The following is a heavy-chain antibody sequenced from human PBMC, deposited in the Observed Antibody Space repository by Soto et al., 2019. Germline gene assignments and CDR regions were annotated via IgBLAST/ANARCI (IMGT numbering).Heavy chain of an antibody. CDR1: GFIFRSYS. D-gene: IGHD1-7*01. Sequence: EVQLVESGGGLVKPRGSLRLSCAASGFIFRSYSMNWVRQAPGKGLEWVSSISSSSSYIYYADSVKGRFTISRDNAKNSLYLQMNSLRAEDTAVYYCARDWEITGTGDYWGQGTLVTVSS. CDR3: ARDWEITGTGDY. V-gene: IGHV3-21*01. CDR2: ISSSSSYI. J-gene: IGHJ4*02.